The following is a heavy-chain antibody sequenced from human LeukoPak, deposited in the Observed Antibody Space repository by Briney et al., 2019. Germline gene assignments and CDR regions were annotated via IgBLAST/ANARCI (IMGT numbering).Heavy chain of an antibody. CDR1: GGSISSSNYF. Sequence: PSETLSLTCTVSGGSISSSNYFWGWIRQPPGKGLEWIVSKYYSGSTYYNPSLQSRVTISVDTSKNQFSLKLSSVTAADTAVYYCTRSTIAARQPFDYWGQGTLVTVSS. CDR3: TRSTIAARQPFDY. D-gene: IGHD6-6*01. CDR2: KYYSGST. J-gene: IGHJ4*02. V-gene: IGHV4-39*01.